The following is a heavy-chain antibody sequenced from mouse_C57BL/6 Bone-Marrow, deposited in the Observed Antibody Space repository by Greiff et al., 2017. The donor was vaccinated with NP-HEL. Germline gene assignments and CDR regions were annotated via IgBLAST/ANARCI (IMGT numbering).Heavy chain of an antibody. CDR2: INPSNGGT. V-gene: IGHV1-53*01. D-gene: IGHD2-12*01. CDR1: GYTFTSYW. Sequence: VQLQQPGTELVKPGASVKLSCKASGYTFTSYWMHWVKQRPGQGLEWIGNINPSNGGTNYNEKFKSKVTLSVDKSSSTAYMQLSSLTSEDSAVYYCARMDPLRRRNYYFDYWGQGTTLTVSS. CDR3: ARMDPLRRRNYYFDY. J-gene: IGHJ2*01.